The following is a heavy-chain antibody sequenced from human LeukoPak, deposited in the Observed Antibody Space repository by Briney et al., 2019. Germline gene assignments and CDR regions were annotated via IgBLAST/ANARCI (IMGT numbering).Heavy chain of an antibody. D-gene: IGHD3-22*01. J-gene: IGHJ6*02. CDR2: INHSGST. CDR3: ARRLPYSSGYYSVAYYYYGMDV. V-gene: IGHV4-34*01. Sequence: SETLSLTCAVYGGSFSGYYWSWIRQPPGKGLEWIGEINHSGSTNYNPSLESRVTISVDTSKNQFSLKLSSVTAADTAVYYCARRLPYSSGYYSVAYYYYGMDVWGQGTTVTVSS. CDR1: GGSFSGYY.